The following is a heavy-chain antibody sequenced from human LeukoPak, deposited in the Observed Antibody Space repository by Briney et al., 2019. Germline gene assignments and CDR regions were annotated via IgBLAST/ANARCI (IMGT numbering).Heavy chain of an antibody. CDR2: INQDGSEK. CDR3: ASAAGWESAY. Sequence: GGSLRLSCAASGLTFSRYWLTWVRQAPGKGLEWVANINQDGSEKNYVDSVKGRFTISRDNAKKSLYLQMNSLRAEDTAVYYCASAAGWESAYWGQGTLVTVSS. V-gene: IGHV3-7*01. J-gene: IGHJ4*02. CDR1: GLTFSRYW. D-gene: IGHD1-26*01.